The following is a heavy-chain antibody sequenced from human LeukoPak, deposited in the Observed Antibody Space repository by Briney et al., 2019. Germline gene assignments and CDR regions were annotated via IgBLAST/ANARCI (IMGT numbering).Heavy chain of an antibody. D-gene: IGHD2-15*01. J-gene: IGHJ5*02. V-gene: IGHV1-8*01. CDR2: MNPNSGNT. Sequence: ASVKVSCKTSGYTFTTYDINWVRQATGQGLEWMGWMNPNSGNTGYAQKFQGRVTMTRNTSIDTADMELSDLRSEDTAVYYCARVTRYCRGGSCYNWFDPWGQGTLVTVSS. CDR3: ARVTRYCRGGSCYNWFDP. CDR1: GYTFTTYD.